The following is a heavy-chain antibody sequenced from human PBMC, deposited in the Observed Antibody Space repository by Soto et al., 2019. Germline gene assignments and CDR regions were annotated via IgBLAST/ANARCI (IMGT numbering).Heavy chain of an antibody. Sequence: QVQLVQSGAEVKKPGSSVKVSCKASGGTFSSYAISWVRQAPGQGLEWMGGIIPIFGTANYAQKLQGRVTITADESTSTAYMELSSLRSEDTAVYYCARLDCSGGSCYSPGPFDYWGQGTLVTVSS. CDR1: GGTFSSYA. CDR2: IIPIFGTA. CDR3: ARLDCSGGSCYSPGPFDY. J-gene: IGHJ4*02. D-gene: IGHD2-15*01. V-gene: IGHV1-69*12.